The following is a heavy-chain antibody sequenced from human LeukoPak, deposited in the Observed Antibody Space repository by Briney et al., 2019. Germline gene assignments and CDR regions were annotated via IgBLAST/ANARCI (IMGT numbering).Heavy chain of an antibody. CDR1: GYTFTSYY. CDR3: ARGSSRGPRDAFDF. Sequence: ASVKVSCKASGYTFTSYYVHWVRQAPGRGLEWMGIISPSGASTSYAQKFQGRVTMTRDMSTSTVYMELSSLISEDTAVYYCARGSSRGPRDAFDFWGQGTMVTLSS. D-gene: IGHD2-15*01. J-gene: IGHJ3*01. CDR2: ISPSGAST. V-gene: IGHV1-46*01.